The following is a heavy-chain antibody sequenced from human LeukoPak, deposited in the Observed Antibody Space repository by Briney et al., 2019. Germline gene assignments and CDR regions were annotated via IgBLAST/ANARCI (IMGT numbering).Heavy chain of an antibody. CDR2: IDKDGSEK. CDR3: ARFGYVAAVDV. CDR1: GFTFSKYW. D-gene: IGHD2-15*01. V-gene: IGHV3-7*01. J-gene: IGHJ4*02. Sequence: GGSLRLSCAVAGFTFSKYWMSWVRQAPGKGLEWVASIDKDGSEKRYVDSVEGRFTISRDNAKNSVYLQMTSLGAEDTAVYHCARFGYVAAVDVWGQGTLVTVSS.